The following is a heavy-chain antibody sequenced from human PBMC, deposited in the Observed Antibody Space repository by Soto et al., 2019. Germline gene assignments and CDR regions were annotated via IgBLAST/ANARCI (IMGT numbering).Heavy chain of an antibody. CDR3: ARARVNLLREIVKYNMDL. CDR1: GDSISHYY. D-gene: IGHD1-1*01. V-gene: IGHV4-59*01. CDR2: IHDGNT. Sequence: SETLSLTCSVSGDSISHYYWSWIRQSPGKGLEWIGYIHDGNTNTNPSLQSRATLSMDTSRNQLSLRLTSVTAADTAIYYCARARVNLLREIVKYNMDLWGQGTTVTVSS. J-gene: IGHJ6*02.